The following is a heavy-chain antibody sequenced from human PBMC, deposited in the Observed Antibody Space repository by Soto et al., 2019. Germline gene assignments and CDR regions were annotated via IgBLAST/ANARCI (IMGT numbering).Heavy chain of an antibody. CDR1: GYTFTGYY. CDR3: ARGLRIAAAGTRGAWGY. D-gene: IGHD6-13*01. V-gene: IGHV1-2*04. Sequence: QVQLVQSGAEVKKPGASVKVSCKASGYTFTGYYMHWVRQAPGQGLEWMGWINPNSGGTNYAQKFQGWVTMTRDTSISTAYMELSRLRSDDTAVYYCARGLRIAAAGTRGAWGYWGQGTLVTVSS. J-gene: IGHJ4*02. CDR2: INPNSGGT.